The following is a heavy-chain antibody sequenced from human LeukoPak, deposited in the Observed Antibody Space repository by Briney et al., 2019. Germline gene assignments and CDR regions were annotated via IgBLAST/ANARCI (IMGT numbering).Heavy chain of an antibody. J-gene: IGHJ4*02. D-gene: IGHD6-19*01. CDR1: GFSISTYG. Sequence: QPGRSLRLSCAASGFSISTYGMHWVRQAPGKGLEWVAVIWYDGNNKFYRDSVKGRFTISRDISENMLYLQMNSLRAEDTAIYYCIKSNTTGWTSFASWGRGALVTVSS. CDR3: IKSNTTGWTSFAS. V-gene: IGHV3-33*01. CDR2: IWYDGNNK.